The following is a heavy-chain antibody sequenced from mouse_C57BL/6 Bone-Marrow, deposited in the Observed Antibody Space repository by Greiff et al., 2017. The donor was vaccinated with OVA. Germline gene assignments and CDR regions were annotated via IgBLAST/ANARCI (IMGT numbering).Heavy chain of an antibody. CDR1: GFSLTSYG. D-gene: IGHD2-5*01. J-gene: IGHJ4*01. CDR3: AKKGGSNYGFYAMDY. V-gene: IGHV2-5*01. CDR2: IWRGGST. Sequence: QVQLQQSGPGLVQPSQSLSITCTVSGFSLTSYGVHWVRQSPGKGLEWLGVIWRGGSTDYNAAFMSRLSITKDNSKSQVFFKMNSLQADDTAIYYCAKKGGSNYGFYAMDYWGQGTSVTVSS.